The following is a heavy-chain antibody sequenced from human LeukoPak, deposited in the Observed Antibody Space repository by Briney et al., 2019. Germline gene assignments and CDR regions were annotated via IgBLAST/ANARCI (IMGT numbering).Heavy chain of an antibody. D-gene: IGHD6-13*01. J-gene: IGHJ4*02. CDR1: GDSTIGYY. CDR3: ARGSGNSWSERPYFDY. Sequence: SETLSLTCTVSGDSTIGYYWSWIRQPPGKGLEWIGYIHYSGSTNYNPSLQSRVTISVDTSRSHFSLKLSSATAADTAVYYCARGSGNSWSERPYFDYWGPGTLVTVSS. V-gene: IGHV4-59*01. CDR2: IHYSGST.